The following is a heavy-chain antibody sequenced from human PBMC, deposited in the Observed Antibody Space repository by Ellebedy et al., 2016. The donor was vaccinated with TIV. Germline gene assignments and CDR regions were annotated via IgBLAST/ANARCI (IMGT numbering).Heavy chain of an antibody. J-gene: IGHJ6*03. CDR3: ARVMVVATIFPDYYYYMDV. CDR1: GGTFSSYP. D-gene: IGHD5-12*01. CDR2: IIPIFGTA. V-gene: IGHV1-69*13. Sequence: SVKVSCXASGGTFSSYPISWVRQAPGQGLEWMGGIIPIFGTANYAQKFQGRVTITADESTSTAYMELSSLRSEDTAVYYCARVMVVATIFPDYYYYMDVWGKGTTVTVSS.